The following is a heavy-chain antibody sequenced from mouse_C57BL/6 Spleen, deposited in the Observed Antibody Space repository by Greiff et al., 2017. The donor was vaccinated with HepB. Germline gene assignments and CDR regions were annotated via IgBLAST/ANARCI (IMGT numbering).Heavy chain of an antibody. V-gene: IGHV5-4*01. CDR1: GFTFSSYA. D-gene: IGHD1-1*01. CDR2: ISDGGSYT. J-gene: IGHJ2*01. CDR3: AREGDGSSYDYFDY. Sequence: EVQRVESGGGLVKPGGSLKLSCAASGFTFSSYAMSWVRQTPEKRLEWVATISDGGSYTYYPDNVKGRFTISRDNAKNNLYLQMSHLKSEDTAMYYCAREGDGSSYDYFDYWGQGTTLTVSS.